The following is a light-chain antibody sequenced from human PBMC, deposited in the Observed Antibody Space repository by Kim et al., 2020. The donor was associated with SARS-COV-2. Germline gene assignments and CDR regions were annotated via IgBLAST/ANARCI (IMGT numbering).Light chain of an antibody. J-gene: IGLJ3*02. Sequence: SSELTQDPAVSAALGQTVRITCQGDSLTTYYVSWYQQRPGQAPRLVILDNNRRPSGIPDRFSGSRLGDTGSLTITGAQAEDEADYYCSTRDTTYAHIVVF. CDR1: SLTTYY. V-gene: IGLV3-19*01. CDR3: STRDTTYAHIVV. CDR2: DNN.